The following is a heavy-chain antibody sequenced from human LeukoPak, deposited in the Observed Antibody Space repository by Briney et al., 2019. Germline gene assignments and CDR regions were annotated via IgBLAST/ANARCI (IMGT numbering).Heavy chain of an antibody. D-gene: IGHD3-3*01. Sequence: GGSLRLSCAASGFTFSNYAMTWVRQAPGKGLEWVSAISGSGGSTYYADSVKGRFTISRDNSKNTLYLQMNSLRAEDTAVYYCAKDIITIFGVVHPYFDYWGQGTLVTVSS. CDR1: GFTFSNYA. J-gene: IGHJ4*02. CDR3: AKDIITIFGVVHPYFDY. CDR2: ISGSGGST. V-gene: IGHV3-23*01.